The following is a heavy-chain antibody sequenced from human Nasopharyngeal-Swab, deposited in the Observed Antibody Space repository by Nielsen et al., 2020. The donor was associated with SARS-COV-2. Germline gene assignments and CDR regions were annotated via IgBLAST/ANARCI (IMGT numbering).Heavy chain of an antibody. Sequence: WIRQPPGKGLEWIGSIYYSGSTYYNPFLKSRVTISVDTSKNQFSLKLSSVTAADTAVYYCASSSWDNWFDPWGQGTLVTVSS. D-gene: IGHD6-13*01. J-gene: IGHJ5*02. V-gene: IGHV4-39*07. CDR2: IYYSGST. CDR3: ASSSWDNWFDP.